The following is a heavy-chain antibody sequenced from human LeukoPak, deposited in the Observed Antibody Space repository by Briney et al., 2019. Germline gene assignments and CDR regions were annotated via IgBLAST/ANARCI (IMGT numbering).Heavy chain of an antibody. CDR2: IIPIFGTA. J-gene: IGHJ3*02. V-gene: IGHV1-69*05. CDR3: ARGNRLVIGSEEIDI. Sequence: ASVKVSCKASGGTFSSYAISWVRQAPGQGLEWMGRIIPIFGTANYAQKFQGRVAITTDEPTSTAYMELSSLRSEDTAVYYCARGNRLVIGSEEIDIWGQGTMVTVSS. D-gene: IGHD3-10*01. CDR1: GGTFSSYA.